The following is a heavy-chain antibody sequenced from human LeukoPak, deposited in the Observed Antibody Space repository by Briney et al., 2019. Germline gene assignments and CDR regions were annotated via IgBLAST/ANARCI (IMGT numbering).Heavy chain of an antibody. V-gene: IGHV3-30*03. CDR3: ASAGYYYDSADY. CDR2: ISYDGSNK. Sequence: PGGSLRLSCAASGFTFSSYGMHWVRQAPGKGLEWVAVISYDGSNKYYADSVKGRFTISRDNSKNTLYLQMNSLRAEDTAVYYCASAGYYYDSADYWGQGTLVTVSS. CDR1: GFTFSSYG. D-gene: IGHD3-22*01. J-gene: IGHJ4*02.